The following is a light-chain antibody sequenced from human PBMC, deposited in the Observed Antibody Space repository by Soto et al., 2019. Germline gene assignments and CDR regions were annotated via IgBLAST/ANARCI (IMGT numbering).Light chain of an antibody. V-gene: IGKV3-20*01. CDR2: GAS. J-gene: IGKJ1*01. CDR1: QSVSSSY. CDR3: QQYGSSPWT. Sequence: IVFTQSPVTLSLSPCEIATLSCRSSQSVSSSYLAWYQQKPGQAPRLLIYGASSRATGIPDRFSGSGSGTDFTLTISRLEPEDFAVYYCQQYGSSPWTFGQGTKVDIK.